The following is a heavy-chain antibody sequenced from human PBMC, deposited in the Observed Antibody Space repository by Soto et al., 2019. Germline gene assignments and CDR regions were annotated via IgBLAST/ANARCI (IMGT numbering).Heavy chain of an antibody. CDR1: GFTFRSYG. V-gene: IGHV3-30*18. CDR2: ISYDGSNN. D-gene: IGHD6-19*01. Sequence: QVQLVESGGGVVQPGRSMRLSCAASGFTFRSYGMHWVRQAPGKGLEWVAVISYDGSNNHYADSVKGRFTIPRDNSKNTLYLQMSSLRAEDTAVYYCVKDGSSGWPYYNDMDVWGQVTTVTVSS. CDR3: VKDGSSGWPYYNDMDV. J-gene: IGHJ6*02.